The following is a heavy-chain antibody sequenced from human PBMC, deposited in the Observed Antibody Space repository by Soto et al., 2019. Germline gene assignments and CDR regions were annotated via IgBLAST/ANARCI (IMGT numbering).Heavy chain of an antibody. J-gene: IGHJ6*02. CDR3: AREGNSFYSSSFYGMDV. CDR2: IKQDGSEK. CDR1: GFIFSSYW. Sequence: EVQLVESGGGLVQPGGSLRLSCAASGFIFSSYWMSWVRQAPGKGLEWVANIKQDGSEKYYVDSVKGRFTISRDNAKNSLYLQMNSLRAEDTAVYYCAREGNSFYSSSFYGMDVWGQGTTVTVSS. V-gene: IGHV3-7*01. D-gene: IGHD6-6*01.